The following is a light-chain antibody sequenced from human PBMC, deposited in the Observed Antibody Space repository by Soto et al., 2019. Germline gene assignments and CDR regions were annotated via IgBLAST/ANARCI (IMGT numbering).Light chain of an antibody. CDR3: QQRSNWPPPIT. CDR2: DAS. CDR1: QSVSGY. J-gene: IGKJ5*01. Sequence: EIVLTQSPATLSLSPGERVTLSCRASQSVSGYLAWYQQKPGQAPRLLIYDASNRATGIPARFSGSGSGTDFTLTISSLEPEDFAVYYCQQRSNWPPPITFGQGTRLEIK. V-gene: IGKV3-11*01.